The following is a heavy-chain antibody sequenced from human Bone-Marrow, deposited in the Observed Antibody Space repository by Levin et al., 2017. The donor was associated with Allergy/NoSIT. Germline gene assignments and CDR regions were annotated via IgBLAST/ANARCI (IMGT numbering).Heavy chain of an antibody. Sequence: GESLKISCTGSGFTFNDYAMNWVRQAPGKGLEWVSVISAGFGSSTYYADSVKGRFIISRDRSKNRLYLQMNSLRADDTAVYYCAKDICPSSSCWYGGMDVWGQGTTVTVSS. CDR1: GFTFNDYA. CDR3: AKDICPSSSCWYGGMDV. CDR2: ISAGFGSST. D-gene: IGHD2-2*01. V-gene: IGHV3-23*01. J-gene: IGHJ6*02.